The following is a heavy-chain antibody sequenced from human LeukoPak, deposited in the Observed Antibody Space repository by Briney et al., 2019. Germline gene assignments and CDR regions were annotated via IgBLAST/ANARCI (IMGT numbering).Heavy chain of an antibody. V-gene: IGHV3-23*01. CDR2: IGGSGATT. J-gene: IGHJ4*02. CDR3: AFIPVGGLVISNSDY. CDR1: RFTYVSYA. Sequence: GGSLRLSCEASRFTYVSYAMTWVRQAPGKGLEWVSSIGGSGATTYYADSVKGRFTVSADNSKNTLYLQMNSLRAEDTAVYYCAFIPVGGLVISNSDYWGQGTRVTVSS. D-gene: IGHD3/OR15-3a*01.